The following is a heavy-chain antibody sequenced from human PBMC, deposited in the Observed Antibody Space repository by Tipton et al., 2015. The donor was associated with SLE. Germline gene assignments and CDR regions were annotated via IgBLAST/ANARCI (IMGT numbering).Heavy chain of an antibody. CDR1: GFTFRRYA. D-gene: IGHD1/OR15-1a*01. J-gene: IGHJ4*02. CDR2: ISGGGGST. V-gene: IGHV3-23*01. CDR3: AKFEKTTDFYLDS. Sequence: SLRLSCATSGFTFRRYALSWGRRAPGKGLEWVSAISGGGGSTYYADFVKGRFSISIDKSKKTLFLQMNSLRVDDTATYYCAKFEKTTDFYLDSWGQGTLVSVSS.